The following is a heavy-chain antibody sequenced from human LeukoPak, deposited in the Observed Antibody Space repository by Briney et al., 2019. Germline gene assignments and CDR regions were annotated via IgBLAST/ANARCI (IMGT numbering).Heavy chain of an antibody. CDR2: IYHSGST. Sequence: SETLSLTCAVSGYSISSGYYWGWIRQPPGKGLEWIGSIYHSGSTYYNPSLKSRVTISVDTSKNQFSLELSSVTAADTAVYYCARSLQWFDPWGQGTLVTVSS. CDR3: ARSLQWFDP. V-gene: IGHV4-38-2*01. J-gene: IGHJ5*02. CDR1: GYSISSGYY.